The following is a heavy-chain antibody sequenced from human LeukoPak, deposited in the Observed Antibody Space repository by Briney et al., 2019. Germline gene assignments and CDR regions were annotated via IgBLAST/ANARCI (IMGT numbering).Heavy chain of an antibody. V-gene: IGHV4-59*08. J-gene: IGHJ4*02. D-gene: IGHD3-10*01. CDR2: DHDSGDS. CDR3: GTSSHSGSYRAH. Sequence: SETLSLTCSVSGASISSYYWNWIRQPPGKGLEWIGYDHDSGDSNYNPSLKSRVTISVDTSKNQFFLHLTSVTAADTAVYYCGTSSHSGSYRAHWGQGTLVTVS. CDR1: GASISSYY.